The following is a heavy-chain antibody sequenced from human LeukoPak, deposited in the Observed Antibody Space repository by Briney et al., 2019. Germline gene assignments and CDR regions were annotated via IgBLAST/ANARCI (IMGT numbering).Heavy chain of an antibody. D-gene: IGHD1-20*01. CDR3: VTNWNDSYAPY. Sequence: SETLSLTCAVYGGSLSGYYWSWIRQPPGKGLEWIGEINHSGSTNYNPSLKSRVTISVDTPKNQFSLKLSSVTAADTAVYYCVTNWNDSYAPYWGQGTLVTVSS. J-gene: IGHJ4*02. CDR2: INHSGST. V-gene: IGHV4-34*01. CDR1: GGSLSGYY.